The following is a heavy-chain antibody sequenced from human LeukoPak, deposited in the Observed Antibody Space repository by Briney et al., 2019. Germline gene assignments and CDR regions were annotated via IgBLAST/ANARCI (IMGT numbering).Heavy chain of an antibody. CDR3: AKGCGYSGYDHFDY. CDR1: GFTFSSYA. CDR2: ISGSGVST. J-gene: IGHJ4*02. D-gene: IGHD5-12*01. V-gene: IGHV3-23*01. Sequence: GGSLRLSCAASGFTFSSYAMSWVRQAPGKGLEWVSAISGSGVSTYYADSVKGRFTISRDNSKNKLYLQMNSLRAEDTAVYYCAKGCGYSGYDHFDYWGQGTLVTVSS.